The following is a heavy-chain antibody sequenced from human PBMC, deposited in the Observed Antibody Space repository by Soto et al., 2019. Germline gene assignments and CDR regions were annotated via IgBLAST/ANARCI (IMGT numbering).Heavy chain of an antibody. Sequence: SQTLSLTCAISGDSVSNNSVTWTWIRQSPSRGLEWLGRTYYRSKWYNDYAVSVKSRITINPDTSKNQFSLQLNSVTPEDTAVYYCARATFGSRVGNNYYYYYYMDVWGKGTTVTVSS. D-gene: IGHD3-3*01. CDR1: GDSVSNNSVT. J-gene: IGHJ6*03. V-gene: IGHV6-1*01. CDR3: ARATFGSRVGNNYYYYYYMDV. CDR2: TYYRSKWYN.